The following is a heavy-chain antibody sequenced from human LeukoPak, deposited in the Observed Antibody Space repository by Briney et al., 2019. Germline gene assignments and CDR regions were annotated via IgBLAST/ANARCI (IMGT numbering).Heavy chain of an antibody. D-gene: IGHD3-10*01. Sequence: PSETLSLTCTVSGGSISSSSHYWGWIRQPPEKGLEWIGTIYYSGSTYYNPSLKSRVTISVDTSKNQFSLRLSSVTAADTAVYYCASYISYYSYMDVRGKGTTVTVSS. CDR1: GGSISSSSHY. CDR3: ASYISYYSYMDV. J-gene: IGHJ6*03. V-gene: IGHV4-39*01. CDR2: IYYSGST.